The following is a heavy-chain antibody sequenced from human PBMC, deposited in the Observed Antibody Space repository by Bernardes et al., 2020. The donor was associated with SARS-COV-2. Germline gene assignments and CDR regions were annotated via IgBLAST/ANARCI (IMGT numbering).Heavy chain of an antibody. V-gene: IGHV3-30*03. Sequence: GSLRLSCAASGFTFSSYGMHWVRQAPGKGLEWVAVISYDGSNKYYADSVKGRFTISRDNSKNTLYLQMNSLRAEDTAVYYCACLDYYDSSGPPKNWGQGTLVTVSS. J-gene: IGHJ4*02. D-gene: IGHD3-22*01. CDR2: ISYDGSNK. CDR3: ACLDYYDSSGPPKN. CDR1: GFTFSSYG.